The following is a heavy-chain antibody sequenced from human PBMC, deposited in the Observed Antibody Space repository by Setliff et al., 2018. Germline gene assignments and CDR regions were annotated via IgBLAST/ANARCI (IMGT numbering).Heavy chain of an antibody. D-gene: IGHD3-3*01. V-gene: IGHV3-49*04. Sequence: PGGSLRLSCTASGFTFGDYAMSWVRQAPGKGLEWVGFIRSKAYGGTTEYAASVKGRFTISRDDSKSIAYLQMNSLETEDTAVYYCTRSPATIFGAVLRFDPGGQGTLVTVSS. CDR1: GFTFGDYA. CDR2: IRSKAYGGTT. J-gene: IGHJ5*02. CDR3: TRSPATIFGAVLRFDP.